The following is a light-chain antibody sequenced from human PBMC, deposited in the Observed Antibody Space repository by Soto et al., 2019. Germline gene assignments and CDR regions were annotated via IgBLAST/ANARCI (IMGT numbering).Light chain of an antibody. V-gene: IGLV3-21*04. CDR2: YDN. Sequence: SYQLTQPPSVSLAPGKTARITCGGNNIGSKSVHWYQQKPGQAPVLVIYYDNDRPSGIPERFSGSNSGNTATLTISRVEAGDEADYYGQVWDSSSDLRGVFGGGTKLTVL. CDR3: QVWDSSSDLRGV. J-gene: IGLJ2*01. CDR1: NIGSKS.